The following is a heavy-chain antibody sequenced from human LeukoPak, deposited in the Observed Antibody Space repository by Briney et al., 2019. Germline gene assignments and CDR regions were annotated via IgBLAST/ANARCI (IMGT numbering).Heavy chain of an antibody. Sequence: GGSLRLSCAASGFTFDDYGMNWVRQAPGKGLEWVSGMNWNGATTGYADSVKGRFTISRDNAKNSLYLQMNSLRAEDTAVYYCARDRPGEIQVDWGQGTLVTVSS. D-gene: IGHD1-14*01. CDR1: GFTFDDYG. CDR2: MNWNGATT. CDR3: ARDRPGEIQVD. V-gene: IGHV3-20*04. J-gene: IGHJ4*02.